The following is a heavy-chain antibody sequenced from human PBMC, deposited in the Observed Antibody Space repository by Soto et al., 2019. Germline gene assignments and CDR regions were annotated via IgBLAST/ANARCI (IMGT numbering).Heavy chain of an antibody. Sequence: PSETLSLTCTVSGGSISSYYWSWIRQPPGKGLEWIGYIYYSGSTNYNPSLKSRVTISVDTSKNQFSLKLSSVTAADTAVYYCARESRVDYYDSSGYYYGDYFDYWGQGTLVTVSS. CDR1: GGSISSYY. J-gene: IGHJ4*02. CDR3: ARESRVDYYDSSGYYYGDYFDY. CDR2: IYYSGST. D-gene: IGHD3-22*01. V-gene: IGHV4-59*01.